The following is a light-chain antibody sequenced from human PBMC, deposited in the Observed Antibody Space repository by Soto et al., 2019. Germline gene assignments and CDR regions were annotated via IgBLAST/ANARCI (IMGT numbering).Light chain of an antibody. CDR1: QSVSSSY. V-gene: IGKV3-20*01. CDR3: QQYGSSPGT. Sequence: EIVLTQSPGTLSLTPGERATLSCRASQSVSSSYLAWYQQKPGQAPRLLISGASSRATGIPDRFSGSGSGTDFTLTISRLEPEDFAVYYCQQYGSSPGTFGQGTKVEIK. J-gene: IGKJ1*01. CDR2: GAS.